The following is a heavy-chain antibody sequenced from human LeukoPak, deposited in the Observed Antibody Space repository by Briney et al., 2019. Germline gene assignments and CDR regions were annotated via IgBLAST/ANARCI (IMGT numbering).Heavy chain of an antibody. D-gene: IGHD1-26*01. V-gene: IGHV1-18*01. CDR1: GYTFTSYG. J-gene: IGHJ3*02. Sequence: ASVKVSCKASGYTFTSYGISWVRQAPGQGLEWMGWISAYNGNTNYAQKLQGRVTMTTDTSTSTAYMELRSLRSDDTAVYYCATKTHYNGRSGAFDIWGQGTMVTVSS. CDR2: ISAYNGNT. CDR3: ATKTHYNGRSGAFDI.